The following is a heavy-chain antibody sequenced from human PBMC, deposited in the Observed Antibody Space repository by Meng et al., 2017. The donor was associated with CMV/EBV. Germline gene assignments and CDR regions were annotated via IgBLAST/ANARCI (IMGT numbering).Heavy chain of an antibody. D-gene: IGHD1-26*01. V-gene: IGHV3-21*01. CDR1: GFTFSSYS. CDR2: ISSSRSYI. CDR3: ARGAFIVGATRYYGMDV. Sequence: GESLKISCAASGFTFSSYSMNWVRQAPGKGLEWVSSISSSRSYIYYADSVKGRFTISRDNAKNSLYLQMNSLRAEDTAVYYCARGAFIVGATRYYGMDVWGQGTTVTVSS. J-gene: IGHJ6*02.